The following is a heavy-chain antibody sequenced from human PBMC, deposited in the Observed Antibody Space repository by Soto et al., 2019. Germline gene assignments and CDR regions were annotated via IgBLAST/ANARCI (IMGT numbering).Heavy chain of an antibody. V-gene: IGHV1-2*02. CDR2: INPNSGGT. Sequence: GASVKVSCKASGFTFTDYFMHWVRQAPGQGLGCLGWINPNSGGTNCAQRFQGRVTKSRDTSTSTHHMELRGLRSDDTAVYYCTVLRYFDWLSKGGMDVWGQGTTVTVSS. CDR3: TVLRYFDWLSKGGMDV. D-gene: IGHD3-9*01. J-gene: IGHJ6*02. CDR1: GFTFTDYF.